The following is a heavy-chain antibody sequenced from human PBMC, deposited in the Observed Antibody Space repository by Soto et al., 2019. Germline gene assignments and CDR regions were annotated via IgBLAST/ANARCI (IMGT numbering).Heavy chain of an antibody. J-gene: IGHJ4*02. CDR1: GFRFTSSS. CDR3: AAGDSSGYYGG. V-gene: IGHV1-58*01. D-gene: IGHD3-22*01. CDR2: ITVGTGNT. Sequence: QLRLVQSGPEVKKPGTSVKVSCKASGFRFTSSSVQWVRQARGQRLEWIGWITVGTGNTNYAQKFQESVTITRVMSTSTAYMELSNLRSEDTAVYYCAAGDSSGYYGGWGQGTQVTVSS.